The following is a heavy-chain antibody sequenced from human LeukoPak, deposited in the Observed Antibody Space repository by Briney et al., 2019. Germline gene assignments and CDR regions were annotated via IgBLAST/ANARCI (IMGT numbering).Heavy chain of an antibody. CDR3: ARTAAAEEWYYYYYMDV. CDR2: INHSGST. J-gene: IGHJ6*03. CDR1: GASINSYY. D-gene: IGHD6-13*01. Sequence: PSETLSLTCTVSGASINSYYWSWIRQPPGKGLEWIGEINHSGSTNYNPSLKSRVTISVDTSKNQFSLKLSSVTAADTAVYYCARTAAAEEWYYYYYMDVWGKGTTVTISS. V-gene: IGHV4-34*01.